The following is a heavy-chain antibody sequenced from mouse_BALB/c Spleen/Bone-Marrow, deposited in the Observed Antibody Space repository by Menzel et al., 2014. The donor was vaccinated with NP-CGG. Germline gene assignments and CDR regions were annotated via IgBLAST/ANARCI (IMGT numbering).Heavy chain of an antibody. J-gene: IGHJ1*01. Sequence: EVKLMESGGGLVQPGGSRKLSRAASGFTFSSFGMHWVRQAPERRLEWVAYISSGSTSIFYSDTVRGRFTISRDNPKNTLFLQMTSLTSEDTAMYYCARGGNWDDFDVWGAGTTVTVSS. CDR1: GFTFSSFG. CDR3: ARGGNWDDFDV. D-gene: IGHD4-1*01. CDR2: ISSGSTSI. V-gene: IGHV5-17*02.